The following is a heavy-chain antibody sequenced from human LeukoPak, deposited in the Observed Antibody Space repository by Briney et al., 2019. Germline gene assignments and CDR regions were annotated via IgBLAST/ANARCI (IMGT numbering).Heavy chain of an antibody. CDR3: ARQKCTSTSCLTKNAFDI. V-gene: IGHV4-59*08. CDR2: IYYSGST. D-gene: IGHD2-2*01. J-gene: IGHJ3*02. CDR1: GGSFSNYY. Sequence: PSETLSLTCIVSGGSFSNYYWSWIRQPPGKGLEWIGYIYYSGSTNYNPSLKSRVTISVDTSKNHLSLNLSSVTAADTAVYYCARQKCTSTSCLTKNAFDIWGQGTMVTVSS.